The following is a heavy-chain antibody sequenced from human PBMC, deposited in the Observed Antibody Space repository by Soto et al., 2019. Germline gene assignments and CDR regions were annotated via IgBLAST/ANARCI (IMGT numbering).Heavy chain of an antibody. Sequence: PSQTLTLTCAISGDSVSSNSAACNWTRQSPSRGLEWLGRTYYRSKWYNDYAVSVKSRITINPDTSKNQFSLQLNSVTPEDTAVYYCARGAAAGPHYYYYYMDVWGKGTTVTVSS. J-gene: IGHJ6*03. CDR1: GDSVSSNSAA. D-gene: IGHD6-13*01. CDR2: TYYRSKWYN. V-gene: IGHV6-1*01. CDR3: ARGAAAGPHYYYYYMDV.